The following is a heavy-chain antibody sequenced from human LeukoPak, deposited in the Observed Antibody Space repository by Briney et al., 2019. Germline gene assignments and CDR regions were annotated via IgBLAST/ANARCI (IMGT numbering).Heavy chain of an antibody. CDR3: ASIYGDYGMDV. V-gene: IGHV1-24*01. Sequence: ASAKVSSKVSGYTLTELSMHWGRPAPGKGLEWMGGFDPEDGETIYAQKFQGRVTMTEDTSTDTAYMEQRSLRSEETAVYYCASIYGDYGMDVWGQGTTVTVSS. CDR2: FDPEDGET. CDR1: GYTLTELS. D-gene: IGHD4-17*01. J-gene: IGHJ6*02.